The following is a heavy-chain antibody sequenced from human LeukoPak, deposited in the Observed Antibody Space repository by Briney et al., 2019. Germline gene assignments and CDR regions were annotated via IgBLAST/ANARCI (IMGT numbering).Heavy chain of an antibody. CDR3: AKADATIGGAFDT. V-gene: IGHV3-23*01. CDR2: ISGTADSK. CDR1: RFIFRNYA. Sequence: GGSLRLSCAASRFIFRNYAMSWVRQAPGRGLEWLSIISGTADSKYYADSVKGRFTISRDNPRSTLYLEMNILRAEDTAVYYCAKADATIGGAFDTWGQGTMVIVSS. J-gene: IGHJ3*02. D-gene: IGHD3-16*01.